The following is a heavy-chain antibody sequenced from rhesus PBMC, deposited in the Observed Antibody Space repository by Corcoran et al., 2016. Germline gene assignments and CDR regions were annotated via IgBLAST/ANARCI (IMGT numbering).Heavy chain of an antibody. CDR3: ARSGVTATVY. J-gene: IGHJ4*01. CDR1: GDSIRVHS. V-gene: IGHV4-165*02. Sequence: QVQLQESGPGLVKPSETLSLLCSISGDSIRVHSWNWVRQPPGQGLEWIGYIGGSSGTTSYNPSLKSRVTISTDTSKNQLSLTLNSVTAADTAVYYCARSGVTATVYWGQGVLVTVSS. D-gene: IGHD5-36*01. CDR2: IGGSSGTT.